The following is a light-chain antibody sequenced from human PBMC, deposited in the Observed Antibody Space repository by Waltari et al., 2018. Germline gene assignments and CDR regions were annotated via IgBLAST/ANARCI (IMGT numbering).Light chain of an antibody. Sequence: DIVMTQSPLSLSVSPGPPASISFRSIQNVLYTDGISYLSWFHQRPGQSPRGLIYQASRRDSGVPDRFSGSGSATDFTLTISRVESEDVGVYYCMQGTYWPPYSFGQGTKLEIK. V-gene: IGKV2-30*01. CDR1: QNVLYTDGISY. CDR2: QAS. CDR3: MQGTYWPPYS. J-gene: IGKJ2*03.